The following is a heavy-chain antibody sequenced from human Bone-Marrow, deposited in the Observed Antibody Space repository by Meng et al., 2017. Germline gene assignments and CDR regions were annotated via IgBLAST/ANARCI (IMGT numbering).Heavy chain of an antibody. CDR3: ARAGGATGYSTAY. D-gene: IGHD3-9*01. J-gene: IGHJ4*02. CDR2: INPNSGGT. V-gene: IGHV1-2*02. CDR1: GYTFTGYY. Sequence: ASVKVSCKASGYTFTGYYMHWVRQAPGQGLEWMGWINPNSGGTNYAQKFQGRVTMTRDTSTSTAYMELSSLRSDDTAVYHCARAGGATGYSTAYWGQGTLVTVSS.